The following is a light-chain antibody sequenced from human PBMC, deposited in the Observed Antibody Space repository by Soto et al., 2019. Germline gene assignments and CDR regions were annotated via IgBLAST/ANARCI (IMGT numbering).Light chain of an antibody. CDR2: TAS. Sequence: DIQMTQSPSSLSASVGDRVTITCLASQGISTWLAWYQQKPGKAPELLIYTASRLQSGVPPRFSGSGSGTDFTLTINSLQPGDFATYYCQHTNNFHFTFGQGTRLEIK. V-gene: IGKV1-12*01. J-gene: IGKJ5*01. CDR3: QHTNNFHFT. CDR1: QGISTW.